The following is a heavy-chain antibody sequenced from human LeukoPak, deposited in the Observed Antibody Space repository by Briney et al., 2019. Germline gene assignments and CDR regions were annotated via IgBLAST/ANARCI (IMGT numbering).Heavy chain of an antibody. CDR2: IYYSGST. Sequence: SETLSLTCTVPGGSISSYYWSWIRQPPGKGLEWIGYIYYSGSTNYNPSLKSRVTISVDTSKNQFSLKLNSVTAADTAVYYCARVTGYMIEDYFDYWGQGILVTVSS. V-gene: IGHV4-59*01. J-gene: IGHJ4*02. CDR3: ARVTGYMIEDYFDY. CDR1: GGSISSYY. D-gene: IGHD3-9*01.